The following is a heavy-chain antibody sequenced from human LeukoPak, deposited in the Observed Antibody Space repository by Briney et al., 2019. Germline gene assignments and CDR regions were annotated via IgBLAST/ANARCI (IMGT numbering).Heavy chain of an antibody. CDR1: GGTFSSYA. CDR2: IIRLFGTA. J-gene: IGHJ4*02. CDR3: ARGRDQLLFSFDY. Sequence: SAKVSCKASGGTFSSYAISWVRQAPGQGLEWMGGIIRLFGTANYAQKFQGRVTITADESTGTAYMELSSLRSEDTAMYFCARGRDQLLFSFDYWGQGTLVTVSS. V-gene: IGHV1-69*13. D-gene: IGHD2-2*01.